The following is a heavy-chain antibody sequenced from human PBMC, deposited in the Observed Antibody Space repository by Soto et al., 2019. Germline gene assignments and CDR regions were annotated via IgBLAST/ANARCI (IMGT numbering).Heavy chain of an antibody. D-gene: IGHD1-26*01. Sequence: GGSLRLSCAASGFTFSSYGMHWVRQAPGKGLEWVAVIWYDGSNKYYADSVKGRFTISRDNSKNTLYLQMNSLRAEDTAVYYCGREEGVEVGATQGDFDIWGQGTMVTVSS. J-gene: IGHJ3*02. V-gene: IGHV3-33*01. CDR1: GFTFSSYG. CDR2: IWYDGSNK. CDR3: GREEGVEVGATQGDFDI.